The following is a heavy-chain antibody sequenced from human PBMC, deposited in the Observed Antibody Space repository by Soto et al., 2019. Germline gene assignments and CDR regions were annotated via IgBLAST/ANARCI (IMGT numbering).Heavy chain of an antibody. D-gene: IGHD4-17*01. Sequence: VHLVESGGGVVQPGRSLRLSCAASGFTFSSFGMHWVRQAPGKGLEWVAVVSSEGSHKYYADSVKGRFTISRDNSENMLYVQMSSLRVEDTAVYYCARDEDKTTVTTCHLDDWGPGTLVTVSS. CDR3: ARDEDKTTVTTCHLDD. CDR2: VSSEGSHK. CDR1: GFTFSSFG. J-gene: IGHJ4*02. V-gene: IGHV3-30*03.